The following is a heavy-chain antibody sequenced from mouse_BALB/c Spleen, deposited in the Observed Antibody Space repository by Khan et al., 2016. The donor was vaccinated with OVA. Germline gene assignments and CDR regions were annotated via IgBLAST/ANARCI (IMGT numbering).Heavy chain of an antibody. J-gene: IGHJ3*01. CDR1: GFSLTDYG. Sequence: VQLQESGPGLVAPSQSLSITCTVSGFSLTDYGINWARQPPGMGLAWRGLSWGDGSTDYNSALKSRLSIRRDNSKSQAFLKMNSLQTDDTARYYCAREGNGYYGFAYWGQGTLVTVSA. D-gene: IGHD2-3*01. V-gene: IGHV2-6-7*01. CDR2: SWGDGST. CDR3: AREGNGYYGFAY.